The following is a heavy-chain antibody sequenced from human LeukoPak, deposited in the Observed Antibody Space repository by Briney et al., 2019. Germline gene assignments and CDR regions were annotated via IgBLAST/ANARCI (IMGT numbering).Heavy chain of an antibody. J-gene: IGHJ4*02. Sequence: GGSLRLSCAASGFTFGNYGMGWVRQAPGKGLEWVSAISGSGGSTYYADSVKGRFTISRDNSKNTLYLQMNSLRAEDTAVYYCAKVLGYCSGTSCYTVDYWGQGTLVTVSS. V-gene: IGHV3-23*01. CDR1: GFTFGNYG. CDR2: ISGSGGST. D-gene: IGHD2-2*02. CDR3: AKVLGYCSGTSCYTVDY.